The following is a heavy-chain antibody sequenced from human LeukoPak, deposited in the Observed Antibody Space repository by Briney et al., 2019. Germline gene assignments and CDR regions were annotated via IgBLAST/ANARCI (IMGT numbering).Heavy chain of an antibody. Sequence: SETLSLTCTVSGGSISSSSYYWGWIRQPPGKGLEWIGSIYYSGSTYYNPSLKSRVTISVDRSKNQFSLKLSSVTAADTAVYYCARVDGNWFDPWGQGTLVTVSS. CDR3: ARVDGNWFDP. CDR1: GGSISSSSYY. J-gene: IGHJ5*02. V-gene: IGHV4-39*07. CDR2: IYYSGST.